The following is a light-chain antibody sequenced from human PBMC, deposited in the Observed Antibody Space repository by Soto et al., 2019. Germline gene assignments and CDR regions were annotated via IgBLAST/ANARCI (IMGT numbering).Light chain of an antibody. J-gene: IGKJ4*01. CDR3: LQVFDYPLT. CDR1: QGIRND. Sequence: AIQMTQSPSSLSASVGDRVTITCRASQGIRNDLGWYQQKPGKAPKLLIYAASSLQSGVPSRFGGSGSGTDFTLTISTLQPEDSATYYCLQVFDYPLTFGGGTKVEIK. V-gene: IGKV1-6*01. CDR2: AAS.